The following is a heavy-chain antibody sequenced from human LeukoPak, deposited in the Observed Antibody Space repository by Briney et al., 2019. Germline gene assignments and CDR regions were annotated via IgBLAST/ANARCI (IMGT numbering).Heavy chain of an antibody. CDR2: INPSGGST. Sequence: ASVKVSCKASGYTFTSYYMHWVRQAPGQGPEWMGIINPSGGSTSYAQKFQGRVTMTRDMSTSTVYMELSSLRSEDTAVYYCASSWGSSGYPDYWGQGTLVTVSS. CDR1: GYTFTSYY. J-gene: IGHJ4*02. V-gene: IGHV1-46*01. D-gene: IGHD3-22*01. CDR3: ASSWGSSGYPDY.